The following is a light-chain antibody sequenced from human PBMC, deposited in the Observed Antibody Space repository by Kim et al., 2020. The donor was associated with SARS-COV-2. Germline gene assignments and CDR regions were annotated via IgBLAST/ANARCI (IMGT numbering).Light chain of an antibody. Sequence: SLSQGERATLACEASQSVTSSVAWYKQKPGQAPRLLIYSVAARATGDPDRLSGSGCGTDFTLIISRLEPEDFAVYDCQQYGSSPYSFGRGNELE. V-gene: IGKV3-20*01. J-gene: IGKJ2*03. CDR1: QSVTSS. CDR3: QQYGSSPYS. CDR2: SVA.